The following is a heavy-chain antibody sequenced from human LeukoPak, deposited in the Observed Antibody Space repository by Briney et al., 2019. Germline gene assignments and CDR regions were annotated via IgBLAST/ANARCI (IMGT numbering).Heavy chain of an antibody. CDR2: INPKSGGT. CDR3: VPSANYYYFDY. D-gene: IGHD4/OR15-4a*01. V-gene: IGHV1-2*02. CDR1: GYTFTGYY. J-gene: IGHJ4*02. Sequence: ASVKVSCKASGYTFTGYYMHWVRQAPGLGFEWMGWINPKSGGTSYPQKFQGRLTMTRDRSISRAYMELSRLRSDDTAVYYCVPSANYYYFDYWGQGTLVTVSS.